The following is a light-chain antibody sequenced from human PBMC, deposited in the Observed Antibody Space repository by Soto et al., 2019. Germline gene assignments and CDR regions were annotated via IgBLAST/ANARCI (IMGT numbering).Light chain of an antibody. V-gene: IGKV1-5*01. CDR1: QSISSW. CDR3: QQYNSYSLIT. CDR2: DAS. J-gene: IGKJ5*01. Sequence: DIQMTQSPSTLSASVVDRVTITCLASQSISSWLAWYQQKPGKAPKLLIYDASSLESGVPSRFSGSGSGTEFTLTISSLQPDDFATYYCQQYNSYSLITFGQGTRLEI.